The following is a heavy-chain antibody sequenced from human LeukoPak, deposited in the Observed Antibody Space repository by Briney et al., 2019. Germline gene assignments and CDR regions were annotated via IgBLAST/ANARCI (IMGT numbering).Heavy chain of an antibody. J-gene: IGHJ4*02. CDR2: ISSGSRTI. V-gene: IGHV3-48*04. CDR3: VRESIRGTRDFDY. D-gene: IGHD2-21*01. CDR1: GFSFSGYS. Sequence: GGSLRLSCAASGFSFSGYSMNWVRQAPGKGLDWLSYISSGSRTIFYADSVKGRFTISRDNADSSLYLQMNSLRAEDTAVYYCVRESIRGTRDFDYWGQGTLVTVSS.